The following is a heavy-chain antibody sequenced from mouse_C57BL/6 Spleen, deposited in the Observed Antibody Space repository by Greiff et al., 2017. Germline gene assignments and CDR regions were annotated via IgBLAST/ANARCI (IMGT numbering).Heavy chain of an antibody. Sequence: EVKLVESGGGLVKPGGSLKLSCAASGFTFSDYGMHWVRQAPEKGLEWVAYISSGSSTIYYADTVKGRFTISRDNAKNTLFLQRTSLRSEDTAMYDCTRRGTTVHFDYWGQGTTLTVST. CDR2: ISSGSSTI. D-gene: IGHD1-1*01. CDR3: TRRGTTVHFDY. V-gene: IGHV5-17*01. CDR1: GFTFSDYG. J-gene: IGHJ2*01.